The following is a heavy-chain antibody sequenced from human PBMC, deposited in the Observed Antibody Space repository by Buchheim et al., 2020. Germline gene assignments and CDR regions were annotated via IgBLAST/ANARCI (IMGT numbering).Heavy chain of an antibody. V-gene: IGHV3-30*04. CDR3: AREVGFKGSLDY. J-gene: IGHJ4*02. CDR2: ISGNANTI. Sequence: QVQLVESGGGVVQPGRSLRLSCTASGFTFSTYSIHWVRQAPGKGLEWVAVISGNANTIFYLDSVKGRFTTSRDNSKNTLYLQMNGLTTDDAAVYFCAREVGFKGSLDYWGQGT. CDR1: GFTFSTYS. D-gene: IGHD3-10*01.